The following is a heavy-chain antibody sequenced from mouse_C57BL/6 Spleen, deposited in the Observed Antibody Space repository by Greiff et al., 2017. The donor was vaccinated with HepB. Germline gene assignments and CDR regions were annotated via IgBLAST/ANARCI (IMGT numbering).Heavy chain of an antibody. CDR1: GYTFTSYG. V-gene: IGHV1-81*01. CDR3: ARVGPYYGSSSSYFDY. Sequence: QVQLQQSGAELARPGASVKLSCKASGYTFTSYGISWVKQRTGQGLEWIGEIYPRSGNTYYNEKFKGKATLTADKSSSTAYMELRSLTSEDSAVYFCARVGPYYGSSSSYFDYWGQGTTLTVSS. J-gene: IGHJ2*01. D-gene: IGHD1-1*01. CDR2: IYPRSGNT.